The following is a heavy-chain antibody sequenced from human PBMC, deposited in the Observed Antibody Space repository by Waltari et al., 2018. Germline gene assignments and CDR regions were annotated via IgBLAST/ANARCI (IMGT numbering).Heavy chain of an antibody. CDR3: ARVGKEEMATIPFDY. V-gene: IGHV4-34*01. D-gene: IGHD5-12*01. J-gene: IGHJ4*02. CDR1: GGSFSGYY. CDR2: INQSGSN. Sequence: QVQLQQWGAGLLKPSETLSLTCAVYGGSFSGYYWSWIRQPPGKGLEWIGEINQSGSNNYNPSLKSRVTISVDTSKNQFSLKLSAVTAADTAVYYCARVGKEEMATIPFDYWGQGTLVTVSS.